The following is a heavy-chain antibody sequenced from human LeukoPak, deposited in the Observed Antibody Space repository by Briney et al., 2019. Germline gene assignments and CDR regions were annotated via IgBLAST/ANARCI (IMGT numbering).Heavy chain of an antibody. CDR2: ISSSSGYI. Sequence: PGGSLRLSCVASGFTFSSYSMNWVRQAPEKGLEWVASISSSSGYIYYADSVKGRFTISRDNAKNALYLQMNSLRAEDTAAYYCARDAFDPWGQGTLVTVSS. CDR1: GFTFSSYS. CDR3: ARDAFDP. J-gene: IGHJ5*02. V-gene: IGHV3-21*01.